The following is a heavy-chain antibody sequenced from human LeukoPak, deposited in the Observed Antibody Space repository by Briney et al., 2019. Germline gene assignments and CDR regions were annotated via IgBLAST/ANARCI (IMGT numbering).Heavy chain of an antibody. CDR3: AKVLYDYIWGNYRYGAFDV. Sequence: GGSLRLSCAASGFTFSSYAMSWVRQAPGKGLEWVSAISGSGGSTYYADSVKGRFTISRDNSKNTLYLQMNSLRAEDTALYYCAKVLYDYIWGNYRYGAFDVWGQGTMVTVSS. D-gene: IGHD3-16*02. V-gene: IGHV3-23*01. J-gene: IGHJ3*01. CDR2: ISGSGGST. CDR1: GFTFSSYA.